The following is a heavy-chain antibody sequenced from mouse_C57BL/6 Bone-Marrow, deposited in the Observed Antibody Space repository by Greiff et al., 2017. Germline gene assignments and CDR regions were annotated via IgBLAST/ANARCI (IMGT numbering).Heavy chain of an antibody. CDR2: IYPRSGNT. CDR1: GYTFTSSG. V-gene: IGHV1-81*01. J-gene: IGHJ2*01. D-gene: IGHD2-4*01. CDR3: ARGDDYPFDY. Sequence: LQESGAELARPGASVKLSCKASGYTFTSSGISWVKQRTGQGLEWIGEIYPRSGNTYYNEKFKGKATLTADKSSSTAYMELRSLTSEDSAVYFCARGDDYPFDYWGQGTTLTVSS.